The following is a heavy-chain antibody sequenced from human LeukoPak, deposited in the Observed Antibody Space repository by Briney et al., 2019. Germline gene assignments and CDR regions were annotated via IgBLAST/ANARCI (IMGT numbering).Heavy chain of an antibody. V-gene: IGHV3-30-3*01. CDR3: ARDTTEQWLSYYFDY. J-gene: IGHJ4*02. CDR2: ISYDGSSK. CDR1: GFTFSTYA. Sequence: GGSLRLSCAASGFTFSTYAIHWVRQAPGKGLEWVAVISYDGSSKYYADSVRGRFTISRDNSKNTLYLQMNSLRAEDTTVYYCARDTTEQWLSYYFDYWGQGTLVTVSS. D-gene: IGHD6-19*01.